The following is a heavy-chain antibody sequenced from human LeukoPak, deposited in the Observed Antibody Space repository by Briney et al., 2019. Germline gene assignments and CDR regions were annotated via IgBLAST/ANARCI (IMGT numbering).Heavy chain of an antibody. CDR3: ARGVRGRFDY. CDR1: GGSIISSTYY. D-gene: IGHD3-10*01. Sequence: SETLSLTCIVSGGSIISSTYYWGWIRQPPGKRLEWIGTIHYSGSTYYNPSLKSRVTISVDTSKNQFSLKLSSVTAADTAVYYCARGVRGRFDYWGQGTLVTVSS. J-gene: IGHJ4*02. V-gene: IGHV4-39*01. CDR2: IHYSGST.